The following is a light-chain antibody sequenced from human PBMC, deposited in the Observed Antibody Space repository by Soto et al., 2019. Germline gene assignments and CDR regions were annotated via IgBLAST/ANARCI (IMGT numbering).Light chain of an antibody. CDR2: EVS. CDR3: SSYAGSLYV. CDR1: SSDIGDYNY. V-gene: IGLV2-8*01. J-gene: IGLJ1*01. Sequence: QSALTQPPSAGSPGQSVTISCTGTSSDIGDYNYVSWYQQHPGKAPKLMIYEVSKRPSGVPDRFSGSKSGNTASLTVSGLQAEDEADYYCSSYAGSLYVFGTGTKVTVL.